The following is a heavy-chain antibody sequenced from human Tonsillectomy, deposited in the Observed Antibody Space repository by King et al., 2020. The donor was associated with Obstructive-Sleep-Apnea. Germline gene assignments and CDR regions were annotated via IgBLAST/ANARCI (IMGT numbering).Heavy chain of an antibody. CDR3: AHSRFSSSLWGMDV. CDR1: GFSLSSSGVG. CDR2: IYWDEDK. D-gene: IGHD6-13*01. V-gene: IGHV2-5*02. Sequence: TLKESGPTLVKPTQTLTLTCTFSGFSLSSSGVGVGWIRQPPGKALEWLALIYWDEDKRYSPSLKSRVTITKDTSKNQVVLTMTNMDPVDTATYYCAHSRFSSSLWGMDVWGQGTTVTVSS. J-gene: IGHJ6*02.